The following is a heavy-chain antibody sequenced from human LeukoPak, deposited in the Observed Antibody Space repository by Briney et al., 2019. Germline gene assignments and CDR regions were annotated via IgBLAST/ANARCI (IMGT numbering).Heavy chain of an antibody. CDR1: GGSISSYY. CDR3: AGLLRYVDAFDI. CDR2: IYYSGST. V-gene: IGHV4-59*01. D-gene: IGHD2-15*01. J-gene: IGHJ3*02. Sequence: SETLSLTCTVSGGSISSYYWSWIRQPPGKGLEWTGYIYYSGSTNYNPSLKSRVTISVDTSKNQFSLKLSSVTAADTAVYYCAGLLRYVDAFDIWGQGTMVTVSS.